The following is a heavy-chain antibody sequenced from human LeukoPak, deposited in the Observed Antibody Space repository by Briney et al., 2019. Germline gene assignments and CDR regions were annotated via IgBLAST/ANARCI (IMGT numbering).Heavy chain of an antibody. V-gene: IGHV3-23*01. J-gene: IGHJ3*02. CDR2: ISGSGGST. D-gene: IGHD5-12*01. CDR3: AKVPALIVATKVGAFDI. Sequence: QPGGSLRLSCAASGFTFSSYAMSWVRQAPGKGLEWVSAISGSGGSTYYADSVKGRFAISRDNSKNTLYLQMNSLRAEDTAVYYCAKVPALIVATKVGAFDIWGQGTMVTVSS. CDR1: GFTFSSYA.